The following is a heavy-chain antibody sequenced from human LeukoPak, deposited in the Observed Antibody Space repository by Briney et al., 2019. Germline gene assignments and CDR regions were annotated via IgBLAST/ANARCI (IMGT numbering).Heavy chain of an antibody. CDR1: GFTFDDYA. CDR2: ISWNSGSI. V-gene: IGHV3-9*01. Sequence: GRSLGLSCAASGFTFDDYAMHWVRQAPGKGLEWVSGISWNSGSIGYADSVKGRFTISRDNSKNMLYLQMNSLRAEDTAVYYCAKAMIVVVTHYLNFDCWGQGTLVTVSS. J-gene: IGHJ4*02. D-gene: IGHD3-22*01. CDR3: AKAMIVVVTHYLNFDC.